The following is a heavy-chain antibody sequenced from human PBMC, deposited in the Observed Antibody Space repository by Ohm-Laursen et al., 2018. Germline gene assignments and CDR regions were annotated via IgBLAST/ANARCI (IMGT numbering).Heavy chain of an antibody. V-gene: IGHV4-34*01. CDR1: GGSFSGYY. CDR2: INHSGST. J-gene: IGHJ4*02. Sequence: GTLSLTCAVYGGSFSGYYWSWIRQPPGKGLEWIGEINHSGSTKYNSSFKSRVTISVDTSKNQFSLKLSSVTAADTAVYYCARGFSGWWGRIDYWGQGILVTVSS. D-gene: IGHD6-19*01. CDR3: ARGFSGWWGRIDY.